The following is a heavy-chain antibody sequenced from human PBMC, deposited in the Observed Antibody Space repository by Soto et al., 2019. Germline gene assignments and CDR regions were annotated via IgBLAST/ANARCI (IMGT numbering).Heavy chain of an antibody. CDR1: GFTFSSYG. J-gene: IGHJ6*02. Sequence: GGSLRLSCAASGFTFSSYGMHWVRQAPGKGLEWVAVIWYDGSNKYYADSVKGRFTISRDNSKNTLYLQMNSLRAEDTAVYYCARLDIRGIAVATPSLYGMDVWGQGTTVTVSS. V-gene: IGHV3-33*01. D-gene: IGHD6-19*01. CDR2: IWYDGSNK. CDR3: ARLDIRGIAVATPSLYGMDV.